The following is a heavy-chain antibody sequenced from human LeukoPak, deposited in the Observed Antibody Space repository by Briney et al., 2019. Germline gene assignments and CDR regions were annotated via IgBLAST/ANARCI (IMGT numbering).Heavy chain of an antibody. V-gene: IGHV4-61*01. CDR1: GGSISSSSYY. CDR2: IYYSGST. D-gene: IGHD5-18*01. J-gene: IGHJ4*02. Sequence: SETLSLTCTVSGGSISSSSYYWSWIRQPPGKGLEWIGYIYYSGSTNYNPSLKSRVTISVDTSKNQFSLKLSSVTAADTAVYYCARFRVDTAFDYRGQGTLVTVSS. CDR3: ARFRVDTAFDY.